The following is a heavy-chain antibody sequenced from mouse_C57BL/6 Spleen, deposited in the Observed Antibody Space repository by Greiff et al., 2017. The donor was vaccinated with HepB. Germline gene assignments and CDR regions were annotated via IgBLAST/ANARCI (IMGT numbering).Heavy chain of an antibody. CDR3: ARGGEIYYYGSSLFAY. CDR1: GYSITSGYY. CDR2: ISYDGSN. J-gene: IGHJ3*01. D-gene: IGHD1-1*01. Sequence: EVQLVESGPGLVKPSQSLSLTCSVTGYSITSGYYWNWIRQFPGNKLEWMGYISYDGSNNYNPSLKNRISITRDTSKNQFFLKLNSVTTEDTATYYCARGGEIYYYGSSLFAYWGQGTLVTVSA. V-gene: IGHV3-6*01.